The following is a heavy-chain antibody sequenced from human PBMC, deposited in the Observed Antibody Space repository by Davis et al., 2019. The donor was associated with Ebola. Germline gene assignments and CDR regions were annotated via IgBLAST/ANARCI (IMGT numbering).Heavy chain of an antibody. CDR2: IYYSGST. J-gene: IGHJ4*02. D-gene: IGHD6-13*01. V-gene: IGHV4-39*07. CDR1: GGSISSSSYY. CDR3: ARLRVAAAGYDY. Sequence: PSETLSLTCTVSGGSISSSSYYWGWIRQPPGKGLEWIGSIYYSGSTSYNPSLESRVTISVDTSKNQFSLKLSSVTAADTAVYYCARLRVAAAGYDYWGQGTLVTVSS.